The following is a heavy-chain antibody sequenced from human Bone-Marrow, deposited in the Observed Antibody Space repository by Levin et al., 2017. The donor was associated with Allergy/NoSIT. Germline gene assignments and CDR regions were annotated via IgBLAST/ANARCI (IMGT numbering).Heavy chain of an antibody. Sequence: GASVKVSCKASGGTFSSYAISWVRQAPGQGLEWMGGIIPIFGTANYAQKFQGRVTITADKSTSTAYMELSSLRSEDTAVYYCARVLDGYSSSWSFDYWGQGTLVTVSS. CDR2: IIPIFGTA. CDR3: ARVLDGYSSSWSFDY. J-gene: IGHJ4*02. CDR1: GGTFSSYA. D-gene: IGHD6-13*01. V-gene: IGHV1-69*06.